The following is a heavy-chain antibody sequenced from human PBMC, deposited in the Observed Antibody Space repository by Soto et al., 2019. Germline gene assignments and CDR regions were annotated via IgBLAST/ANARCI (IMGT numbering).Heavy chain of an antibody. CDR2: INPNSGGT. V-gene: IGHV1-2*02. Sequence: GASVKVSCKASGYTFTGYYMHWVRQAPGQGLEWMGWINPNSGGTNYAQKFQGRVTMTRDTSISTAYMELSRLRSEDTAVYYCARRGDTGGSYGYYYGMDVWGQGTTVTVSS. CDR3: ARRGDTGGSYGYYYGMDV. D-gene: IGHD1-26*01. CDR1: GYTFTGYY. J-gene: IGHJ6*02.